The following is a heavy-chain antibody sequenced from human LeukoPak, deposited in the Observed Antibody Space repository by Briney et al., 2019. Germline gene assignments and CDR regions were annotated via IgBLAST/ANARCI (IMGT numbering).Heavy chain of an antibody. D-gene: IGHD6-19*01. V-gene: IGHV1-2*02. CDR3: ARDLSAVAARYLQH. CDR2: INPNSGGT. J-gene: IGHJ1*01. Sequence: ASVKVSCKASGYTFTGYYMHWVRQAPGHGLEWMGWINPNSGGTNYAQKFQGRVTMTRDTSINTAYMELSSLISDDTAVYFCARDLSAVAARYLQHWGQGTLVTVSS. CDR1: GYTFTGYY.